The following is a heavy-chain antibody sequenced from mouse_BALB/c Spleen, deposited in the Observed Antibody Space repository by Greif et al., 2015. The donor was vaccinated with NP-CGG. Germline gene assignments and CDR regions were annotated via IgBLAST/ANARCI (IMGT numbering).Heavy chain of an antibody. CDR1: GYTFTSYW. V-gene: IGHV1-7*01. J-gene: IGHJ2*01. D-gene: IGHD2-1*01. CDR2: INPSTGYT. Sequence: QVQLKQSGAELAKPGASVKMPCKASGYTFTSYWMHWVKQRPGQGLEWIGYINPSTGYTEYNQKFKDKATLTADKSSSTAYMQLSSLTSEDSAVYYCAKYGNHFDYWGQGTTLTVSS. CDR3: AKYGNHFDY.